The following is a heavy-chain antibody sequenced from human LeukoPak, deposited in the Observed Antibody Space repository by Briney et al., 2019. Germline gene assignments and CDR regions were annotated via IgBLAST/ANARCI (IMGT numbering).Heavy chain of an antibody. J-gene: IGHJ3*02. CDR1: GGSISSGSYY. CDR2: IYTSGST. D-gene: IGHD2-2*01. CDR3: ARGRSTSFNAFDI. Sequence: SETLSLTCTVSGGSISSGSYYWRWIRQPAGKGLEWIGRIYTSGSTNYNPSLKSRVTISVDTSKNQFSLKLSSVTAADTAVYYCARGRSTSFNAFDIWGQGTMVTVSS. V-gene: IGHV4-61*02.